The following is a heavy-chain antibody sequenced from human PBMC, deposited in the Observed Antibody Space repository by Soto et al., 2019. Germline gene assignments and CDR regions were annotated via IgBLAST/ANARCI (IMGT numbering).Heavy chain of an antibody. CDR3: AANDCGGDCRYGMDV. CDR2: IVVGSGNT. D-gene: IGHD2-21*02. J-gene: IGHJ6*02. CDR1: GFTFTSSA. V-gene: IGHV1-58*02. Sequence: QMQLVQSGPEVKKPGTSVKVSCKASGFTFTSSAMQWVRQARGQRLEWIGWIVVGSGNTNYAQKFQERVTITRDMSTSTAYMELSSLRSEDTAVYYCAANDCGGDCRYGMDVWGQGTTVTVSS.